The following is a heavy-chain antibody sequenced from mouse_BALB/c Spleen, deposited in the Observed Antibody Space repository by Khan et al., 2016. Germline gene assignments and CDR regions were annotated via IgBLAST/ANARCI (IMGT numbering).Heavy chain of an antibody. D-gene: IGHD1-1*01. V-gene: IGHV9-1*02. CDR1: GYTFTNYG. CDR3: ARWYCGSSYWYFEV. J-gene: IGHJ1*01. Sequence: QIQLVQSGPELKKPGETVKISCKASGYTFTNYGMNWVKQAPGKGLKWMGWLNTYTGEPTYADDFKGRFAFSLETSASTAYFPLHNLKHEDMARYFGARWYCGSSYWYFEVWGAGTTVTVSS. CDR2: LNTYTGEP.